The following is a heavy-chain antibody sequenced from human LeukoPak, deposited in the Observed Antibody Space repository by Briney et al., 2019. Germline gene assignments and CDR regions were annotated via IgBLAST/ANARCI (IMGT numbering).Heavy chain of an antibody. V-gene: IGHV3-23*01. CDR2: ISAGGGST. CDR1: GFTSSNYA. J-gene: IGHJ1*01. D-gene: IGHD2-2*01. Sequence: PAGGSLRLSCAASGFTSSNYAMSWVRQAPGKGLEWVSAISAGGGSTYYADSVKGRFTLSRDSSKTTLYLQMNSLRAEDTAVYYCAKAQGYCTSTSCLLFQHWGQGTLVTVSS. CDR3: AKAQGYCTSTSCLLFQH.